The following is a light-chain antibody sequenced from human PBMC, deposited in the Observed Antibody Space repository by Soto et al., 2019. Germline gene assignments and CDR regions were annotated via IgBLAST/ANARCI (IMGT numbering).Light chain of an antibody. CDR3: SSYTNRDTWV. CDR1: SSDIGGYNY. Sequence: QSALTQPASVSGSPGQSITISCTGSSSDIGGYNYVSWYQQYPGKAPKLIIYEVNNRPSGISNRFSASKSGNTASLTISGLQAEDETDYYCSSYTNRDTWVFGGGTKVTVL. CDR2: EVN. V-gene: IGLV2-14*01. J-gene: IGLJ3*02.